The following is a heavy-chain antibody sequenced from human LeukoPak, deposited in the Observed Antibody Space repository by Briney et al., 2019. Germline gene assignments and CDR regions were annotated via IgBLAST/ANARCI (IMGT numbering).Heavy chain of an antibody. CDR2: ISSSSSTI. Sequence: PGGSLRLSCAASGFTFSSYSMNWVRQAPGKGLEWVSYISSSSSTIYYADSVKGRFTISRDNAKNSLYLQMNSLIAEDTSVYYCASTPSPGGSYFFHFAYWGQGPLVTVSS. D-gene: IGHD1-26*01. V-gene: IGHV3-48*01. CDR1: GFTFSSYS. J-gene: IGHJ4*02. CDR3: ASTPSPGGSYFFHFAY.